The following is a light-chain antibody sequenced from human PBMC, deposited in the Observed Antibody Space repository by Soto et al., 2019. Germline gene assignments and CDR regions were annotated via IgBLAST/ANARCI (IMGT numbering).Light chain of an antibody. V-gene: IGKV3-20*01. CDR3: QRYGSSGT. CDR1: QSISDN. J-gene: IGKJ2*02. Sequence: CPSTLTASIGDRSTTACRARQSISDNLAWYQQRPGQAPRLLIYGASNRAAGIPDWCSGSGSREFFTLTSSIQEQDDVAVYYCQRYGSSGTFGHGT. CDR2: GAS.